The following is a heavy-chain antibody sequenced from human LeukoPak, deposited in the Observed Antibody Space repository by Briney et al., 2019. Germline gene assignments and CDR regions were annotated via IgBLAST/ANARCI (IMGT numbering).Heavy chain of an antibody. V-gene: IGHV4-39*01. CDR1: EFTFSNYG. CDR2: IYYSGST. Sequence: GSLRLSCAASEFTFSNYGMNWVRQPPGKGLEWIGTIYYSGSTYYNPSLKSRVTISVDTSKNQFSLKLSSVTAADTAVYYCARQEGSRVYYYYHYMDVWGKGTTVTVSS. CDR3: ARQEGSRVYYYYHYMDV. J-gene: IGHJ6*03. D-gene: IGHD2-15*01.